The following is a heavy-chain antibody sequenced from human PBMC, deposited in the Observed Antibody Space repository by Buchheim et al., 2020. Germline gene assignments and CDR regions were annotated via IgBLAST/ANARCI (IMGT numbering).Heavy chain of an antibody. CDR2: INHSGST. CDR3: ARGRLRTKLKNWFDP. D-gene: IGHD4-17*01. J-gene: IGHJ5*02. V-gene: IGHV4-34*01. Sequence: QVQLQQWGAGLLKPSETPSLTCAVYGGSFSGYYWSWIRQPPGKGLEWIGEINHSGSTNYNPSLKSRVTISVDTSKNQFSLKLSSVTAADTAVYYCARGRLRTKLKNWFDPWGQGTL. CDR1: GGSFSGYY.